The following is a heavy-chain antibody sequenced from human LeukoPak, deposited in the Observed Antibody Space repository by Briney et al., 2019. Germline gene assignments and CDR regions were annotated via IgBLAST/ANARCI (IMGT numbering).Heavy chain of an antibody. D-gene: IGHD6-13*01. J-gene: IGHJ1*01. CDR3: ARTLHSSSWYSLQYFQH. Sequence: ASVKVSCKASGGTFSSYAISWVRQAPGQGLEWMGGIIPIFGTANYAQKFQGRVTITADESTSTAYMELSSLRSEDTAVYYCARTLHSSSWYSLQYFQHWGQGTLVTVSS. V-gene: IGHV1-69*13. CDR2: IIPIFGTA. CDR1: GGTFSSYA.